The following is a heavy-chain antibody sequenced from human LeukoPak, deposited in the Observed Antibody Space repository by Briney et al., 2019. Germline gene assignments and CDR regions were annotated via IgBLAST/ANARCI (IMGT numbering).Heavy chain of an antibody. J-gene: IGHJ4*02. CDR2: IIPIFGTA. Sequence: SVTVSCKASGGTFSRYAMSWVRQAPGQGLEWMGGIIPIFGTANYAQKFQGRVTITTDESTSTAYMELSSLRSEDTAVYYCARALDTARSFDYWGQGTLVTVSS. V-gene: IGHV1-69*05. CDR3: ARALDTARSFDY. D-gene: IGHD5-18*01. CDR1: GGTFSRYA.